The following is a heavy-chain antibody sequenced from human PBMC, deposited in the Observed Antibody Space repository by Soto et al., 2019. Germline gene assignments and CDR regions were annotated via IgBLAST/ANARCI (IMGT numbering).Heavy chain of an antibody. CDR2: IYYSGST. D-gene: IGHD6-19*01. Sequence: SETLSLTCTVSGGSISSSSYYWGWIRQPPGKGLEWIGSIYYSGSTYYNPSLKSRVTISVDTSKNQFSLKLSSVTAADTAVYYCARLRPYSSGWETWFDPWGQGTLVTVSS. V-gene: IGHV4-39*01. J-gene: IGHJ5*02. CDR3: ARLRPYSSGWETWFDP. CDR1: GGSISSSSYY.